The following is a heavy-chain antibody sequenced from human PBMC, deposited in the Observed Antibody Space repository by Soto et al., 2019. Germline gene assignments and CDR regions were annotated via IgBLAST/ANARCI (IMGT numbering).Heavy chain of an antibody. J-gene: IGHJ6*02. D-gene: IGHD5-12*01. CDR2: TYYRSKWYN. CDR3: ARDGDGYNPSGRDYYYSMDV. CDR1: GDSVSSNSAA. Sequence: KQSQTLSLTCAISGDSVSSNSAAWNWIRQSPSRGLEWLGRTYYRSKWYNDYAVSVKSRITINPDTSKNQFSLQLNSVTPEDTAVYYCARDGDGYNPSGRDYYYSMDVWGQGTTVTVSS. V-gene: IGHV6-1*01.